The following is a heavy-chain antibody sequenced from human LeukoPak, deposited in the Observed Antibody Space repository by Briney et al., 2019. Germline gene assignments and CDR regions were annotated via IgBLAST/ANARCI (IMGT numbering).Heavy chain of an antibody. Sequence: GGSLRLSCAASGFTFSSYSMNWVRLAPGKGLEWVSSISTSSSNMYYADSVKGRFTISRDNAKNSVHLQMNSLRDDDTAVYYCARGGSYPFDYWGQGTLVTVSS. CDR1: GFTFSSYS. CDR2: ISTSSSNM. V-gene: IGHV3-21*01. D-gene: IGHD3-16*02. J-gene: IGHJ4*02. CDR3: ARGGSYPFDY.